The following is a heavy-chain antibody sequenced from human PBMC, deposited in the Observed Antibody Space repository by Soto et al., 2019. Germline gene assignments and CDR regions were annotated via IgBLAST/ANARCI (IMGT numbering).Heavy chain of an antibody. CDR1: GYTFTDYW. J-gene: IGHJ5*02. CDR2: IYPGDSDT. Sequence: GESLKISCQGYGYTFTDYWIGWVRQMPGKGLALIGLIYPGDSDTRYSPSFQGRVTISADKYISTAFLHWSSLRASDTAMYYCASQKTVIRGPLSSNRFGPWGQGTLVTVSS. CDR3: ASQKTVIRGPLSSNRFGP. D-gene: IGHD1-1*01. V-gene: IGHV5-51*01.